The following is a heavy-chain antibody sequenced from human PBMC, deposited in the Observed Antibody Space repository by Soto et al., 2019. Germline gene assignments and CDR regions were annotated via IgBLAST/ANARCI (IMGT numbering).Heavy chain of an antibody. CDR2: ISGSGGST. CDR1: GFTFSSYA. J-gene: IGHJ6*02. CDR3: AKDRPSSSSRCYYYGMDV. Sequence: EVQLLESGGGLVQPGGSLRLSCAASGFTFSSYAMSWVRQAPGKGLEWVSAISGSGGSTYYADSVKGRFTISRDNSKNTLYLQMNSLRAEDTAVYYCAKDRPSSSSRCYYYGMDVWGQGTTVTVSS. D-gene: IGHD6-6*01. V-gene: IGHV3-23*01.